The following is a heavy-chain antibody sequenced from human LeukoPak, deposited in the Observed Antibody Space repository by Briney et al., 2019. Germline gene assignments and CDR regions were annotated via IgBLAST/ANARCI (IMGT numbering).Heavy chain of an antibody. CDR2: ISWSSGSI. Sequence: HAGGSLRLSCAASGFTFDDYAMHWVRQAPGKGLEWVSGISWSSGSIGYADSVKGRFTISRDNAKNSLYLQMNSLRAEDTALYYCAKDMGAYCSGGSCYGMDVWGQGTTVTVSS. CDR1: GFTFDDYA. CDR3: AKDMGAYCSGGSCYGMDV. D-gene: IGHD2-15*01. V-gene: IGHV3-9*01. J-gene: IGHJ6*02.